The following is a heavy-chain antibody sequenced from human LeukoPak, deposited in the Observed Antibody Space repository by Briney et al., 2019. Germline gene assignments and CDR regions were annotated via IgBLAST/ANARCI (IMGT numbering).Heavy chain of an antibody. D-gene: IGHD4-17*01. CDR2: IYYSRST. V-gene: IGHV4-39*01. CDR3: ARPREVTRDYGDYGDAFDI. J-gene: IGHJ3*02. Sequence: PSETLSLTCTVSGGSISSSSYHWGWLRQPPGKGLEWIGSIYYSRSTYYNPSLKSRVTISVDTSKNQFSLKLSSVTAADTAVYYCARPREVTRDYGDYGDAFDIWGQGTMVTVSS. CDR1: GGSISSSSYH.